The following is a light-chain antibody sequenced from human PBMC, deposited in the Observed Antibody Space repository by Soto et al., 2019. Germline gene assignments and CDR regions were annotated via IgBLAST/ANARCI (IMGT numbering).Light chain of an antibody. CDR2: AAS. CDR1: QGISSW. CDR3: QQVTSSPLT. J-gene: IGKJ4*01. V-gene: IGKV1-12*01. Sequence: DIQMTQSPSSVSASVGDRVTITCRASQGISSWLAWYQQKPGKAPQLLIYAASTLQTGVPSRFSGSGSGTDFSLTISSLQPEASATYFCQQVTSSPLTFGGGTKVEIK.